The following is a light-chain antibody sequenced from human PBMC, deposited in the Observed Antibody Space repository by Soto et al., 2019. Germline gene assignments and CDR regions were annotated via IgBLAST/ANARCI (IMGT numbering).Light chain of an antibody. Sequence: QSALTQPASVSGSPGQSITISCTGTSSDVGGYNYVSWYQQHPGKAPKLMIYEVSNRPSGVSNRFSGSKSGNTASLTISGLQPEDEADYYCSSFTTSSTVVFGGGTK. CDR2: EVS. V-gene: IGLV2-14*01. CDR1: SSDVGGYNY. J-gene: IGLJ2*01. CDR3: SSFTTSSTVV.